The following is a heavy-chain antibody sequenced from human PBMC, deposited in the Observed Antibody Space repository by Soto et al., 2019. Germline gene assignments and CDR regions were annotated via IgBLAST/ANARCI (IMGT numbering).Heavy chain of an antibody. CDR2: IYPGDSDT. J-gene: IGHJ5*02. CDR1: GYSFNSDW. D-gene: IGHD6-13*01. Sequence: PGESLKISCKGSGYSFNSDWIGWVRQMPGKGLEWMGIIYPGDSDTRYSPSFQGQVTISADKSISTAYLQWSSLKASDTAMYYCARLQGIAAAYTWFDPWGQGTLVTVSS. CDR3: ARLQGIAAAYTWFDP. V-gene: IGHV5-51*01.